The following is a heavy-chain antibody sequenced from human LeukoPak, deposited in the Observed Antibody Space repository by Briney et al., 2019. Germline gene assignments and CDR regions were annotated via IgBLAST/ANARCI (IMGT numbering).Heavy chain of an antibody. Sequence: PSETLSLTCAVYGGSFSGYYWSWIRQPPGKGLEWIGEINHSGSTNYNPSLKSRVTISVDTSKNQFSLKLSSVTAADTAVYYCALYDFWSAEDYWGQGTLVTVSS. CDR2: INHSGST. CDR3: ALYDFWSAEDY. V-gene: IGHV4-34*01. D-gene: IGHD3-3*01. J-gene: IGHJ4*02. CDR1: GGSFSGYY.